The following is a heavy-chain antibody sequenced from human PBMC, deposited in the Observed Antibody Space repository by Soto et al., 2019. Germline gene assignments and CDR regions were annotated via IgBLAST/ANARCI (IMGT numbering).Heavy chain of an antibody. J-gene: IGHJ5*02. CDR3: AKNQGVELVPLATVDWFDP. CDR1: GFTFENFG. Sequence: GGSLRLSCAASGFTFENFGMSWVRQAPGKGLEWISSISGSSLNKYYADSVKGRFTISRDNSKNTVYLELSNLRAEDTAVYHCAKNQGVELVPLATVDWFDPWGQGSVVTVSS. V-gene: IGHV3-23*01. CDR2: ISGSSLNK. D-gene: IGHD1-26*01.